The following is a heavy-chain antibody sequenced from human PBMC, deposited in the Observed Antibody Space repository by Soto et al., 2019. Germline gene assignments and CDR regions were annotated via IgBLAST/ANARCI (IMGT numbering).Heavy chain of an antibody. Sequence: PSETLSLTCTVSGGSISSYYWSWIRQTPGKGLEWIGYIFYFGSTNYNPSLRSRVTLSIDTSKNQLSLKLSSVTAADTAVYYCARHSPDFDWLSQFDYWGQGTLVTVSS. CDR2: IFYFGST. V-gene: IGHV4-59*08. D-gene: IGHD3-9*01. J-gene: IGHJ4*02. CDR1: GGSISSYY. CDR3: ARHSPDFDWLSQFDY.